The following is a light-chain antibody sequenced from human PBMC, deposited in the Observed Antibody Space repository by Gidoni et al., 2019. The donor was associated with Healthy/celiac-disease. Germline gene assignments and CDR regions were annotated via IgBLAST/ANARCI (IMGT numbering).Light chain of an antibody. CDR3: QQYDNLPLFT. Sequence: IQMPQSPSSLPASVGDRVTITCQARQDISNYLTWYQQKPGKAPKLLIYDASNLEIGVPARFSGSGSGTDFTFTISSLQPEDIATYYCQQYDNLPLFTFGPGTKVDIK. V-gene: IGKV1-33*01. CDR1: QDISNY. J-gene: IGKJ3*01. CDR2: DAS.